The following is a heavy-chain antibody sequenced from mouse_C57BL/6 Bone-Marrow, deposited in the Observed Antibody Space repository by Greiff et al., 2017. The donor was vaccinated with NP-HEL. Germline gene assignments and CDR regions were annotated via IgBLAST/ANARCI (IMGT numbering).Heavy chain of an antibody. CDR2: IYPGSGNT. CDR3: ARNYYGNWYFDV. CDR1: GYTFTDYD. V-gene: IGHV1-76*01. J-gene: IGHJ1*03. Sequence: VQLQQSGAELVRPGASVKLSCKASGYTFTDYDINWVKQRPGQGLEWIARIYPGSGNTYYNEKFKGKATLTAEKSSSTAYMQLSSLTSEDSAVYFCARNYYGNWYFDVWGTGTTVTVSS. D-gene: IGHD1-2*01.